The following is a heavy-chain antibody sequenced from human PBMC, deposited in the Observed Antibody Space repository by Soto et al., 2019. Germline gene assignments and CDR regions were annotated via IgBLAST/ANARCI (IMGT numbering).Heavy chain of an antibody. CDR3: ARQGDKNSGYDTRSFDY. D-gene: IGHD5-12*01. CDR2: IYYTGST. CDR1: GGSITTSSYY. V-gene: IGHV4-39*01. J-gene: IGHJ4*02. Sequence: SETLSLTCTVSGGSITTSSYYWGWIRQPPGKGLEWIGYIYYTGSTYYNTSLKSRVTISVDTSKNQFSLKMSSVTAADTAVYYCARQGDKNSGYDTRSFDYWGQGTLVTVSS.